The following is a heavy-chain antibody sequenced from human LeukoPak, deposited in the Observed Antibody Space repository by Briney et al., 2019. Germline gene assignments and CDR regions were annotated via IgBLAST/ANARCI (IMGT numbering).Heavy chain of an antibody. CDR2: ISGSGGST. V-gene: IGHV3-23*01. Sequence: PGGSLRLSCAASGFTFSSYAMSGVRQAPGKGLEWVSAISGSGGSTYYADSVKGRFTISRDNSKNTLYLQMNSLRAEDTAVYYCAKGGHYYDSSGYYLNDYWGQGTLVTVSS. D-gene: IGHD3-22*01. CDR1: GFTFSSYA. CDR3: AKGGHYYDSSGYYLNDY. J-gene: IGHJ4*02.